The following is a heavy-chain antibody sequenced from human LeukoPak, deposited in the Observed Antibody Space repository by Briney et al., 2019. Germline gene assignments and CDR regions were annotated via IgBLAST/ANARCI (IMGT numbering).Heavy chain of an antibody. CDR1: GFTLDDYA. CDR3: AKDKIVATILGAFDI. V-gene: IGHV3-9*01. Sequence: GRSLRLSCAASGFTLDDYAMHWVRQAPGKGLEWVSGISWNSGSIGYADSVKGRFTISRDNAKNSLYLQMNSLRAEDTALYYCAKDKIVATILGAFDIWGQGTMVTVSS. CDR2: ISWNSGSI. J-gene: IGHJ3*02. D-gene: IGHD5-12*01.